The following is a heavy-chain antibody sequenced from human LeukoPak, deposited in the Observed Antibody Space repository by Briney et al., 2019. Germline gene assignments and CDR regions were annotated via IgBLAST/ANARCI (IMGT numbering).Heavy chain of an antibody. CDR1: GFTFSTYS. V-gene: IGHV3-21*01. CDR3: ARDRRRVVVYYYFDY. D-gene: IGHD3-22*01. CDR2: ISSTSTYI. Sequence: GGSLRLSCAASGFTFSTYSMNWVRQVPGRGLEWVSSISSTSTYIYYADSVKGRVTISRDNAKNSLYLQMNNLRAEDTAVYYCARDRRRVVVYYYFDYWGQGTLVTVSS. J-gene: IGHJ4*02.